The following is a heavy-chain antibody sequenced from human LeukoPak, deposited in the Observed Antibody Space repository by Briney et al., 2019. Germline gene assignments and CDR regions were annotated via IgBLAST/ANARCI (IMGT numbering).Heavy chain of an antibody. Sequence: SETLSLTCAVSGYSISSGYYCGRIRQPPGKGLEWIASIYHSGSTYYNPSLKSRVTISVDTSKNQFSLKLTSVTAADTAVYYCARRGNSWPYYFDDWGQGTLVTVSS. D-gene: IGHD6-13*01. J-gene: IGHJ4*02. CDR2: IYHSGST. V-gene: IGHV4-38-2*01. CDR3: ARRGNSWPYYFDD. CDR1: GYSISSGYY.